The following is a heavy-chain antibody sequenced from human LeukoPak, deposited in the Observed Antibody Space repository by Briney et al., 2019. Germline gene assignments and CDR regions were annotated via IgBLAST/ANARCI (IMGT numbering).Heavy chain of an antibody. Sequence: KTGGPLRLSCAASGFTFNTYSMNWVRQAPGKGLEWVSSISVNSRYIYYADSLQGRFTISRDDAKNSLYLQMNSLRAEDTAVYYCARDAYYLDRSGQYYFDSWGQGTLVTVSS. CDR3: ARDAYYLDRSGQYYFDS. CDR1: GFTFNTYS. D-gene: IGHD3-22*01. V-gene: IGHV3-21*06. J-gene: IGHJ4*02. CDR2: ISVNSRYI.